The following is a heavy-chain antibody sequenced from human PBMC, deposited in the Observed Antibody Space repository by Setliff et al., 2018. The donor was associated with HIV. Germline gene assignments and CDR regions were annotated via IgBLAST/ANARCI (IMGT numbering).Heavy chain of an antibody. J-gene: IGHJ4*01. CDR3: ASIYTAGTELLTDY. CDR2: KSDNGGST. CDR1: GFTFNKYI. Sequence: PGGSLRLSCSASGFTFNKYIMSWVRQAPGRGLGWVSAKSDNGGSTYYADSMEGRFTISRDNSKNTLYLQLSGLRAEDTAVYYCASIYTAGTELLTDYWGQGTLVTVSS. D-gene: IGHD6-19*01. V-gene: IGHV3-23*01.